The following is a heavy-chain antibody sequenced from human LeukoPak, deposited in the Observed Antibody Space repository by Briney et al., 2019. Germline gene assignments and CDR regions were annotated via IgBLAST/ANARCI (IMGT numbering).Heavy chain of an antibody. CDR3: ARDAVPAAPRDY. Sequence: ASVKVSCKASGYTFTSYGISWVRQAPGQGLEWMGWISAYNGNTNYAQKLQSRVTMTTGTSTSTAYMELRSLRSDDTAVYYCARDAVPAAPRDYWGQGTLVTVSS. J-gene: IGHJ4*02. CDR2: ISAYNGNT. D-gene: IGHD2-2*01. CDR1: GYTFTSYG. V-gene: IGHV1-18*01.